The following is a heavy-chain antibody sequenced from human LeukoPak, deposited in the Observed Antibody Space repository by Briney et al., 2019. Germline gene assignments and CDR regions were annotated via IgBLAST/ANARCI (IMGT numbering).Heavy chain of an antibody. V-gene: IGHV3-23*01. Sequence: QAGGSKRLSCAASGFTFSSYAMSCVRQAPGKGLEWVSAISGSGGSTYYADSVKGRFTISRDNSKNTLYLQMNSLRAEDTAVYYCAKFCPDYVWGSYRACFDYWGQGTLVTVSS. CDR1: GFTFSSYA. CDR3: AKFCPDYVWGSYRACFDY. CDR2: ISGSGGST. J-gene: IGHJ4*02. D-gene: IGHD3-16*02.